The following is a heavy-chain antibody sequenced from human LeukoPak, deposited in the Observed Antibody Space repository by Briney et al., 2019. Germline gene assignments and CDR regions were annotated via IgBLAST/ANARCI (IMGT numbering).Heavy chain of an antibody. J-gene: IGHJ4*02. V-gene: IGHV3-33*01. D-gene: IGHD6-19*01. CDR2: IWYDGSNK. CDR1: GFTLSSYG. Sequence: PGRSLRLSCAASGFTLSSYGMHWVRQAPGKGLEWVAVIWYDGSNKYYADSVKGRFTISRDNSKNTLYLQMNSLRGGDTAVYYCAREGDSSGWEFDYWGQGTLVTVSS. CDR3: AREGDSSGWEFDY.